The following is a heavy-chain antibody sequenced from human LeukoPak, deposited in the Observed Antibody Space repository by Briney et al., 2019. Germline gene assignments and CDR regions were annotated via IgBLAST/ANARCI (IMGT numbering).Heavy chain of an antibody. CDR2: ISGSGGST. V-gene: IGHV3-23*01. J-gene: IGHJ4*02. CDR1: GFTFSSYA. D-gene: IGHD3-10*01. Sequence: GSLRLSCAASGFTFSSYAMSWVRQAPGKGLEWVSAISGSGGSTYYADSVKGRFTISRDNSKNTLYLQMNSLRAEDTAVYYCARVVGFGELSRWGQGTLVTVSS. CDR3: ARVVGFGELSR.